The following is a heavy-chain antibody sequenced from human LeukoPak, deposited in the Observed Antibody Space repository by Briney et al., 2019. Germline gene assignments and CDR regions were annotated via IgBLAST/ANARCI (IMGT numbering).Heavy chain of an antibody. CDR2: ISGSGGST. Sequence: GGSLRLSCAATGFTFSSNAMSWVRQAPGKGLEWVSAISGSGGSTYYADSVKGRFTISRDNSKNTLYLQMNSLRAEDTAVYYCAREPSIDYYDSSGCLDYWGQGTLVTVSS. V-gene: IGHV3-23*01. D-gene: IGHD3-22*01. CDR3: AREPSIDYYDSSGCLDY. CDR1: GFTFSSNA. J-gene: IGHJ4*02.